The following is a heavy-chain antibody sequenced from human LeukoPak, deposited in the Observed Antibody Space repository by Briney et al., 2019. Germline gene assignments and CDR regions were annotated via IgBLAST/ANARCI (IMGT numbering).Heavy chain of an antibody. J-gene: IGHJ4*02. V-gene: IGHV7-4-1*02. D-gene: IGHD3-9*01. CDR2: INTNTGNP. CDR3: ATEYYDILTGYVSVPTFDY. CDR1: GYTFTSYA. Sequence: GASVKVSCKASGYTFTSYAMNWVRQAPGQGLEWMGWINTNTGNPTYAQGFTGRFVFSLDTSVSTAYLQISSLKAEDTAVYYCATEYYDILTGYVSVPTFDYWGQGTLVTVSS.